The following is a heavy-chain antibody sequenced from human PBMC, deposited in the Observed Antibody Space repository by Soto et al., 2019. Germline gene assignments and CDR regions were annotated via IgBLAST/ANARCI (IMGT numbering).Heavy chain of an antibody. CDR3: ARDQADSRGWYVIYYYYGMDV. V-gene: IGHV3-21*01. J-gene: IGHJ6*02. Sequence: EVQLVESGGGLVKPGGSLRLSCAASGFTFSSYSMNWVRQAPGKGLEWVSSISSSSSYIYYADSVKGRFTISRDNAKNSLYLQMKSLRAEETAVYYCARDQADSRGWYVIYYYYGMDVWGQGTTVTVSS. D-gene: IGHD6-19*01. CDR1: GFTFSSYS. CDR2: ISSSSSYI.